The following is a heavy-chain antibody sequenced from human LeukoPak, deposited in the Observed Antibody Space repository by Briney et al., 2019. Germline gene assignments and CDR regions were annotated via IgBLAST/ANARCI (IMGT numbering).Heavy chain of an antibody. J-gene: IGHJ4*02. CDR2: IYYSGST. CDR1: GGSISSYY. D-gene: IGHD6-13*01. V-gene: IGHV4-59*01. Sequence: PSETLSLTCTVSGGSISSYYWSWIRQPPGKGLEWIGYIYYSGSTNYKSSLKSRVTISVDTSKNQFSLKLSSVTAADTAVYYCARAAAYSSSWPFDYWGQGTLVTVSS. CDR3: ARAAAYSSSWPFDY.